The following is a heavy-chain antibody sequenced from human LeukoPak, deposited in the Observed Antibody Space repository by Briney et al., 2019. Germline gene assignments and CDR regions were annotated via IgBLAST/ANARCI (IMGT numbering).Heavy chain of an antibody. CDR1: GFTFSSFA. V-gene: IGHV3-23*01. J-gene: IGHJ4*02. D-gene: IGHD6-13*01. CDR2: ISVSGGNT. CDR3: VRIAAAGHFEY. Sequence: PGGSLRLSCAASGFTFSSFAMTWVRQAPGKGLEWVSSISVSGGNTYYADSVKGRFTISRDNSKNTLFLQMNSLRAEDTAVYYSVRIAAAGHFEYWGQGTLVTVSS.